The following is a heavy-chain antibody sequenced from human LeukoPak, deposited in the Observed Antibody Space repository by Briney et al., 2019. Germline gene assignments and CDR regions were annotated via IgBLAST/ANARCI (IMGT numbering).Heavy chain of an antibody. Sequence: ASVKVSCKASGYTFTSYDINSVRQATGKGLERMGWINPNSGNTGYAQKFQGRVTMTRNTSISTAYMELSSLRSEDTAVYYCARGREIWFGEPQGWFDPWGQGTLVTVSS. CDR2: INPNSGNT. V-gene: IGHV1-8*01. CDR1: GYTFTSYD. CDR3: ARGREIWFGEPQGWFDP. D-gene: IGHD3-10*01. J-gene: IGHJ5*02.